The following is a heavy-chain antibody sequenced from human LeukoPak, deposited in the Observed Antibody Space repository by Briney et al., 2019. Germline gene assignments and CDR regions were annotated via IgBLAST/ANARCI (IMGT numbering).Heavy chain of an antibody. V-gene: IGHV1-2*06. Sequence: GASVKVSCKASGYTFTGYYMHWWRQAPGQGLEWMGRINPNSGGTNYAQKFQGRVTMTRDTSISTAYMELRRLRSDDTAVYYCARQHYYDSSGSLLLWDYWGQGTLVTVSS. CDR1: GYTFTGYY. J-gene: IGHJ4*02. CDR3: ARQHYYDSSGSLLLWDY. D-gene: IGHD3-22*01. CDR2: INPNSGGT.